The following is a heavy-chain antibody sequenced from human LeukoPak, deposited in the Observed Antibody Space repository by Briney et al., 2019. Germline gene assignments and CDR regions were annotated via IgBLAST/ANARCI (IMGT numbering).Heavy chain of an antibody. V-gene: IGHV3-23*01. J-gene: IGHJ4*02. CDR3: ARRESKVTYYYDSSGSFDY. D-gene: IGHD3-22*01. Sequence: GGSLRLSCAASGFTFSSYGMSWVRQAPGKGLEWVSAISGSGGSTYYADSVKGRFTISRDNSKNTLYLQMNSLRAEDTAVYYCARRESKVTYYYDSSGSFDYWGQGTLVTVSS. CDR2: ISGSGGST. CDR1: GFTFSSYG.